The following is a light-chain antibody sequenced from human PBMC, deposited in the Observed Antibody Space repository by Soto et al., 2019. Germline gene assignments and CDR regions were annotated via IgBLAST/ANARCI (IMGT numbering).Light chain of an antibody. CDR3: LQLDSYPYT. Sequence: DIQLTQSTSFLSASVGDRVTITCRASQGVSTYLAWFQQKPGKAPKLLIYGASTLQSGVPSRFSGSGFGAEFTLTISSLRPEDFATYHCLQLDSYPYTFGQGTKLEIK. CDR2: GAS. CDR1: QGVSTY. V-gene: IGKV1-9*01. J-gene: IGKJ2*01.